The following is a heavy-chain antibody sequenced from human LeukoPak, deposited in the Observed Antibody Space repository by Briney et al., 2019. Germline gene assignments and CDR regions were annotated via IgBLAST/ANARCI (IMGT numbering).Heavy chain of an antibody. V-gene: IGHV3-23*01. CDR3: ARGTNVGSYEEGFDY. CDR2: ISGSGGST. Sequence: GGSLRLSCAASGFTFSSYAMSWVRQAPGKGLEWVSAISGSGGSTYYPGSVKGRFTISRENAKNSLYLQMNSLRAGDTAVYYCARGTNVGSYEEGFDYWGQGTLVTVSS. CDR1: GFTFSSYA. J-gene: IGHJ4*02. D-gene: IGHD1-26*01.